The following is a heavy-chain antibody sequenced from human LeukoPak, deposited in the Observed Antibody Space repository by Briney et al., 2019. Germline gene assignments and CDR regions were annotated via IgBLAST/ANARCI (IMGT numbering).Heavy chain of an antibody. D-gene: IGHD5-18*01. V-gene: IGHV4-59*01. CDR1: GGSISSYY. CDR3: ARDGGYSYGYPNWFDP. Sequence: SETLSLTCTVSGGSISSYYWSWIRQHPGKGLEWIGYIYYSGSTNYNPSLKSRVTISVDTSKNQFSLKLSSVTAADTAVYYCARDGGYSYGYPNWFDPWGQGTLVTVSS. CDR2: IYYSGST. J-gene: IGHJ5*02.